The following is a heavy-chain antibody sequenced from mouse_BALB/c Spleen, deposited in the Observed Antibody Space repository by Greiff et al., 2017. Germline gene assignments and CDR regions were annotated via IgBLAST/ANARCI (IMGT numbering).Heavy chain of an antibody. CDR3: ARWGYGNYGAY. J-gene: IGHJ3*01. CDR2: ISSGGGNT. Sequence: EVHLVESGGGLVKPGGSLKLSCAASGFTFSSYTMSWVRQTPEKRLEWVATISSGGGNTYYPDSVKGRFTISRDNAKNNLYLQMSSLRSEDTALYYCARWGYGNYGAYWGQGTLVTVSA. CDR1: GFTFSSYT. D-gene: IGHD2-1*01. V-gene: IGHV5-9*03.